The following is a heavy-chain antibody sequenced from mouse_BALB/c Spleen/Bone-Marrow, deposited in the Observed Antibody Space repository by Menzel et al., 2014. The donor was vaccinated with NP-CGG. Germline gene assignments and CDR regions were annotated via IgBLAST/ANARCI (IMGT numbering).Heavy chain of an antibody. CDR3: ARNHFGSNSLGY. D-gene: IGHD1-1*01. J-gene: IGHJ3*01. Sequence: VQLKQSGPELEKPGAPVKISCKASGYSFTGYNMNWVKQSDGRSLEWIGNIDPYYGGTSYNQKFRGKATLTVDKSSSTAYMQPTSLTSEDSAVYYCARNHFGSNSLGYWGQGTLVTVSA. V-gene: IGHV1S135*01. CDR2: IDPYYGGT. CDR1: GYSFTGYN.